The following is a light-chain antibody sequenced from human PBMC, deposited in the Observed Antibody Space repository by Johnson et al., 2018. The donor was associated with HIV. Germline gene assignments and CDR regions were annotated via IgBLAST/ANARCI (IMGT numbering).Light chain of an antibody. CDR1: SSNIGNNY. CDR2: DNN. CDR3: GTGDSSLSAGYV. J-gene: IGLJ1*01. V-gene: IGLV1-51*01. Sequence: QPVLTQPPSVSAAPRQKVTISCSGSSSNIGNNYVSWYQQLPGTAPKLLIYDNNKRPSGIPDRFSGSKSGTSATLGITGLQTGDAADYYCGTGDSSLSAGYVFGTGTKVTVL.